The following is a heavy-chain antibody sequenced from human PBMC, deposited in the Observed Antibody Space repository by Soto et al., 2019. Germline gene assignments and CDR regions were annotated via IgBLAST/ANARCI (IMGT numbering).Heavy chain of an antibody. D-gene: IGHD3-22*01. CDR3: ARERDSSGYYSGIGY. CDR2: ISNDGSNK. V-gene: IGHV3-30*03. Sequence: HPGGSLRLSCAASGFSFSTYGMHWVRQAPGKGLEWVAFISNDGSNKYYADSVKGRFTISRDNSKNTLYLQMNSLRAEDTAVYYCARERDSSGYYSGIGYWGQGTLVTSPQ. J-gene: IGHJ4*02. CDR1: GFSFSTYG.